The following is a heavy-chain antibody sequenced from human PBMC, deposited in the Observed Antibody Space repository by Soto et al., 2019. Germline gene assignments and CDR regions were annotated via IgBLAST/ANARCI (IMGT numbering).Heavy chain of an antibody. CDR3: ARVPRVVVVAASYFDY. V-gene: IGHV4-39*01. D-gene: IGHD2-15*01. CDR2: IYNTGRT. J-gene: IGHJ4*02. Sequence: SETLSLTCTVSGGFISNIRFSWGWIRQPPGKGLEWIGAIYNTGRTPYNPSLKGRVTVSLDMSKNQFSLYLTSVTAADTAVYYCARVPRVVVVAASYFDYWGQGTLVTVSS. CDR1: GGFISNIRFS.